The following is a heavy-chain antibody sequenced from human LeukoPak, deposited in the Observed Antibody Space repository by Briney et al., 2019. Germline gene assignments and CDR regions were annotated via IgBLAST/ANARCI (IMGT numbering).Heavy chain of an antibody. J-gene: IGHJ4*02. D-gene: IGHD4-17*01. CDR3: ARGDYGDYGPNDY. CDR2: ISSSSSYI. V-gene: IGHV3-21*01. CDR1: GFTFSSYS. Sequence: KSGGSLRLSRAASGFTFSSYSMNWVRQAPGKGLEWVSSISSSSSYIYYADSVKGRFTISRDNAKDSLYLQMNSLRAEDTAVYYCARGDYGDYGPNDYWGQGTLVTVSS.